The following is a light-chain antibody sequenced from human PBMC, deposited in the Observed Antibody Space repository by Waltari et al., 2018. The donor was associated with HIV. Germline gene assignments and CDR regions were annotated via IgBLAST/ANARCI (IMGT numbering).Light chain of an antibody. J-gene: IGLJ2*01. CDR2: EVS. Sequence: QSALTQPPSVSGSPGQSVTISCTGSSSDVGIYNRVPWYQQPPGTAPKLMIYEVSNRPSGVPDRFSGSKSGNTASLIISGLQAEDEADYYCSSYTSSNLVFGGGTKLTVL. CDR1: SSDVGIYNR. V-gene: IGLV2-18*02. CDR3: SSYTSSNLV.